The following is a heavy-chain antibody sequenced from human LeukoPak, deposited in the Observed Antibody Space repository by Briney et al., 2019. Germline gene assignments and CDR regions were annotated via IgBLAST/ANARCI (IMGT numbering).Heavy chain of an antibody. CDR3: AKELDAMFFDY. Sequence: GGSLRLSCATSGFNFDRYTIHWVRNAPGKGLEWVSLAGWAGGTTFYSDSVRGRFTISRDSGRKSVYLQMNSLTTDDTAFYFCAKELDAMFFDYWGQGALVTVSS. J-gene: IGHJ4*02. D-gene: IGHD2-2*01. CDR2: AGWAGGTT. CDR1: GFNFDRYT. V-gene: IGHV3-43*01.